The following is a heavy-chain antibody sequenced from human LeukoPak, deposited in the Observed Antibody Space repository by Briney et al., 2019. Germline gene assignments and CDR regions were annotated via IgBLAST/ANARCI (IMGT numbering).Heavy chain of an antibody. CDR1: GFTFSNYA. CDR2: IDSGGGT. Sequence: PGGSLRLSCAASGFTFSNYAMSWVRQAPGKGLEWVSAIDSGGGTYYANSVKGRFTISRDNSKNTLYLQLNGLRAEDTAVYYCAKDSSTSVYTSSWYPFDYWGQGTLVTVSS. J-gene: IGHJ4*02. D-gene: IGHD6-13*01. CDR3: AKDSSTSVYTSSWYPFDY. V-gene: IGHV3-23*01.